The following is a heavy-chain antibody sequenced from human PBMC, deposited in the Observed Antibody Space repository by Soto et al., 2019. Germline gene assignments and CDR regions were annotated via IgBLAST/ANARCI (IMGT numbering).Heavy chain of an antibody. J-gene: IGHJ6*02. CDR2: ITKDGSSK. CDR1: GFTFSSYG. V-gene: IGHV3-33*01. CDR3: VRDDDGPQNGMGV. D-gene: IGHD4-17*01. Sequence: QVQLVESGGGVVQPGRSLTVSCEASGFTFSSYGMHWVRQAPGKGLDWVAVITKDGSSKYYAESVKGRFTISRDNSRNMLSLQMNTLRAEDTALYYCVRDDDGPQNGMGVWGQGTTVTVSS.